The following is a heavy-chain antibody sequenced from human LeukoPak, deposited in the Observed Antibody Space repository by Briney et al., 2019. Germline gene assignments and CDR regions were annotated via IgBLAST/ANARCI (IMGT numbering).Heavy chain of an antibody. CDR2: ISAYNGNT. CDR1: GYTFTSYG. J-gene: IGHJ1*01. Sequence: ASVKVSCKASGYTFTSYGISWVRQAPGQGLEWMGWISAYNGNTNYAQKLQGRVTMTTDTSTSTAYMELRSLRSDDTAVYYCARAGSSGWSGAEYFQHWGQGTLVTVSS. V-gene: IGHV1-18*01. D-gene: IGHD6-19*01. CDR3: ARAGSSGWSGAEYFQH.